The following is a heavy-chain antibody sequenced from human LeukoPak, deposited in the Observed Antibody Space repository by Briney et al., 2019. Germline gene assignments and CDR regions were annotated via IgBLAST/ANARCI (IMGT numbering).Heavy chain of an antibody. CDR1: GFSLSTSGVG. Sequence: SGPTLVKPTQTLTLTCTFSGFSLSTSGVGVGWIRQPPGKALEWLAIIYWDDDERYSPSLKSRLTLTKDTSKNQVVLVMTNMDPVDTATYYCAHVHLGDYIISDDFDYWGQGTLVTVSS. J-gene: IGHJ4*02. D-gene: IGHD4-17*01. V-gene: IGHV2-5*02. CDR2: IYWDDDE. CDR3: AHVHLGDYIISDDFDY.